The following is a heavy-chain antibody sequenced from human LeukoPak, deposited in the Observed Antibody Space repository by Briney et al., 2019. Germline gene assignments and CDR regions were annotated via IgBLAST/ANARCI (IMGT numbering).Heavy chain of an antibody. CDR1: GGSISSYY. Sequence: PSETLSLTCTVSGGSISSYYWSWIRQPPGKGLEWIGYIYYSGSTNYNPSLKSRVTISVDTSKNQFSLKLSSVTAADTAVCYCARDSSGYFFDYWGQGTLVTVSS. V-gene: IGHV4-59*01. D-gene: IGHD3-22*01. J-gene: IGHJ4*02. CDR3: ARDSSGYFFDY. CDR2: IYYSGST.